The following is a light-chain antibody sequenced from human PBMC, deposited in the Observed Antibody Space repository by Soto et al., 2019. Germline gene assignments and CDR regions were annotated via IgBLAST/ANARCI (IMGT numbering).Light chain of an antibody. CDR1: SSDIGGYNY. J-gene: IGLJ2*01. V-gene: IGLV2-8*01. Sequence: QSVLTQPPSASGSPGQSVTISCTGTSSDIGGYNYVSCIQQHPGKAPKLMIYEVSKRPSGVPDRFSGSKSGNTASLTVSGLQAEDEAHYYCSSYAGSNNVVFGGGTKLTVL. CDR2: EVS. CDR3: SSYAGSNNVV.